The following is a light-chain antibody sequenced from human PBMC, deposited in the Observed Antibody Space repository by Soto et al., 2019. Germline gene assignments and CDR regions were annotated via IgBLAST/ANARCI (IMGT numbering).Light chain of an antibody. Sequence: DIVMTQSPDSLSVSLGERATINCKSSQTVLYSSNNKNRLAWYQQRPGQPPKLLFSWASTRESGVPDRFSASGSGTDFTLSIGSLQAEDVAVYYCQQYYSTPRTFGQGTKVDIK. J-gene: IGKJ1*01. CDR1: QTVLYSSNNKNR. CDR3: QQYYSTPRT. V-gene: IGKV4-1*01. CDR2: WAS.